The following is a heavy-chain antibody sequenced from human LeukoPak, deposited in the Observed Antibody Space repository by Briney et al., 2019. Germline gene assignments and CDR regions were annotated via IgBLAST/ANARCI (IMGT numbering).Heavy chain of an antibody. Sequence: PSETLSLTCAVYGGSFSGYYWSWIRQPPGKGLEWIGEINHSGSTNYNPSLKSRVTISVDTSKNQFSLKLSSVTAADTAVYYCARRRCSSTSCYGPWRAFDIWGQGTMVTVSS. V-gene: IGHV4-34*01. CDR2: INHSGST. J-gene: IGHJ3*02. CDR1: GGSFSGYY. D-gene: IGHD2-2*01. CDR3: ARRRCSSTSCYGPWRAFDI.